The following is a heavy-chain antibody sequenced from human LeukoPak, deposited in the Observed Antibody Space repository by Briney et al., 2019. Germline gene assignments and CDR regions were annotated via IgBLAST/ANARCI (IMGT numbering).Heavy chain of an antibody. CDR3: ARGEELWFGELFRAFDI. Sequence: PGGSLRLSCVGSGFSFSTYGMTWVRQAPGKGLEWVSSVSSSGETTYYADSVKGRFTISRDNSKNTLYLQMNSLRAEDTAVYYCARGEELWFGELFRAFDIWGQGTMVTVSS. CDR2: VSSSGETT. V-gene: IGHV3-23*01. D-gene: IGHD3-10*01. J-gene: IGHJ3*02. CDR1: GFSFSTYG.